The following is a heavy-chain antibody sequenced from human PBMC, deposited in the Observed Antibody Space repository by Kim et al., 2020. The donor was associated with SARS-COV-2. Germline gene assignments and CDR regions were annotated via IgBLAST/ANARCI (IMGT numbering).Heavy chain of an antibody. CDR3: ATQSGYDSFDY. V-gene: IGHV3-30*03. D-gene: IGHD5-12*01. CDR1: GFTFSSYG. Sequence: GGSLRLSFAASGFTFSSYGMHWVRQAPGKGLEWVAVISYDGSNKYYADSVKGRFTISRDNSKNTLYLQMNSLRAEDTAVYYCATQSGYDSFDYWGQGTLVTVSS. J-gene: IGHJ4*02. CDR2: ISYDGSNK.